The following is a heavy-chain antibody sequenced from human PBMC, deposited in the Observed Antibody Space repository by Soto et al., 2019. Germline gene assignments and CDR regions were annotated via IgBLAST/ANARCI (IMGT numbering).Heavy chain of an antibody. V-gene: IGHV2-5*02. J-gene: IGHJ3*01. D-gene: IGHD3-10*01. CDR2: VFWDDDK. CDR3: AHSSADGSFDV. Sequence: QITLRESGPTLVKPTQTLTLTCSFSGFSLSARGVGVGWIRQPPGKPLEWLALVFWDDDKFYSPPLQSRLTITKVASKNQVVLTGTIIDPVDTATYFCAHSSADGSFDVWGQGTMFSVSS. CDR1: GFSLSARGVG.